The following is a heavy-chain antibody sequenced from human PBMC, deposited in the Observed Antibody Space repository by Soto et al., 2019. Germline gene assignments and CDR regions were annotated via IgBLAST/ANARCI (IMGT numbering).Heavy chain of an antibody. Sequence: QVQLQESGPGLVKPSQTLSLTCTVSGGSISSGGYYWSWIRQHPGKGLEWIGYIYYSGSTYYNPYRKCRVTRSVDTSKNQSSQKLSSVTAADTAVYYCARSPWSLGRNWCDPWGHGTLVTVSS. CDR2: IYYSGST. J-gene: IGHJ5*02. V-gene: IGHV4-31*03. CDR1: GGSISSGGYY. D-gene: IGHD3-16*01. CDR3: ARSPWSLGRNWCDP.